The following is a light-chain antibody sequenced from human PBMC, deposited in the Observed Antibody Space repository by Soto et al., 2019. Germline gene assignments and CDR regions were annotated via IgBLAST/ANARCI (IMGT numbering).Light chain of an antibody. V-gene: IGLV1-51*01. CDR3: GTWDHSPAVVL. J-gene: IGLJ3*02. CDR2: DNN. CDR1: VSNIGNNF. Sequence: QSVLTQPPSVSAAPGQKVTISCSGSVSNIGNNFVSWYQHLPGTAPKLLIYDNNKRPSGIPDRFSGSKSGTSATLGIAGLQTGDEGDYFCGTWDHSPAVVLFGGGTQLTVL.